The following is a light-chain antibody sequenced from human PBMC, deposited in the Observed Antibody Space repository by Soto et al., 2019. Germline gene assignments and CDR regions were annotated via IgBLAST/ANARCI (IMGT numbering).Light chain of an antibody. J-gene: IGLJ2*01. Sequence: QSALTQPPSASGSPGQSVTISCTGTSSDVGYYNYVSWYQQHPGKAPKLMIYEVSKRPSGVPDRFSGSKSDNTASLTVSGLQAEDEADYYCSSYAGSNSVLFGGGTKVTVL. CDR1: SSDVGYYNY. V-gene: IGLV2-8*01. CDR3: SSYAGSNSVL. CDR2: EVS.